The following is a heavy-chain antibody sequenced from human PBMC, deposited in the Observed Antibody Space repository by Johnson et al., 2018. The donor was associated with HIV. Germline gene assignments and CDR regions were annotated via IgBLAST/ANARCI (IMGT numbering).Heavy chain of an antibody. D-gene: IGHD2-21*01. V-gene: IGHV3-7*05. Sequence: VQLVESGGGLVQPGGSLKLSCAASGFTFSKYWMNWVRQAPGKGLEWVANIKQDGSEKYYVDSVKGRFTISRDNAKNSLYLQMNNLRAEDTALYYCARAVADCWFSHDVYDIWGQGTMVTVSS. CDR3: ARAVADCWFSHDVYDI. CDR1: GFTFSKYW. CDR2: IKQDGSEK. J-gene: IGHJ3*02.